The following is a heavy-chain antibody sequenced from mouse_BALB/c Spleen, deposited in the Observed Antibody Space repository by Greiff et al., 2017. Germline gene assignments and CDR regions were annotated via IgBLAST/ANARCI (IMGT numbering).Heavy chain of an antibody. CDR1: GYSITSGYY. CDR2: ISYDGSN. D-gene: IGHD2-4*01. Sequence: EVKLMESGPGLVKPSQSLSLTCSVTGYSITSGYYWNWIRQFPGNKLEWMGYISYDGSNNYNPSLKNRISITRDTSKNQFFLKLNSVTTEDTATYYCAREGLRRRVDYWGQGTSVTVSS. J-gene: IGHJ4*01. CDR3: AREGLRRRVDY. V-gene: IGHV3-6*02.